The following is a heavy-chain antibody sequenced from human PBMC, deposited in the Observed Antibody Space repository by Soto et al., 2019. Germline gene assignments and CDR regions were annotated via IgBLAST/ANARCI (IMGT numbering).Heavy chain of an antibody. V-gene: IGHV2-70*01. Sequence: SGPTLVNPTQTLTLTCTFSGFSLSSRGVGVSWIRQPPGKALEWLALIDWDDDKYYSTSLKTRLTISKDTSKNQVVLTMTNMDPVDTATYYCARTYYDFWSGYPDWFDPWGQGTLVTVSS. CDR3: ARTYYDFWSGYPDWFDP. CDR1: GFSLSSRGVG. CDR2: IDWDDDK. D-gene: IGHD3-3*01. J-gene: IGHJ5*02.